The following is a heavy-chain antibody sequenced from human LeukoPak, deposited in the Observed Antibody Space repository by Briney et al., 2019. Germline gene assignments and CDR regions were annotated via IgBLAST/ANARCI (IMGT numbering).Heavy chain of an antibody. D-gene: IGHD1-14*01. V-gene: IGHV3-30-3*01. CDR3: ARGPPHYKVDY. CDR1: GFTFSSYA. Sequence: GGSLRLSCAASGFTFSSYAMHWVRQAPGKGLEWVAVISYDGSNKYYADSVKGRFTISRDNSKNTLCLQMNSLRAEDTAVYYCARGPPHYKVDYWGQGTLVTVSS. CDR2: ISYDGSNK. J-gene: IGHJ4*02.